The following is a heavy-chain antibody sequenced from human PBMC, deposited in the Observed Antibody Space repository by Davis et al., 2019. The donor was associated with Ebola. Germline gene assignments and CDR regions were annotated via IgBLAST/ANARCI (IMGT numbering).Heavy chain of an antibody. Sequence: GESLKISCAASRFTFSNVWMSWVRQAPGKGLEWVGRIKSKTDGGTTEYAAPVKGRFTISRDDSKNTLYLQMNSLKTEDTAVYYCTTFVDYWGQGTLVTVSS. V-gene: IGHV3-15*01. CDR1: RFTFSNVW. CDR3: TTFVDY. CDR2: IKSKTDGGTT. J-gene: IGHJ4*02.